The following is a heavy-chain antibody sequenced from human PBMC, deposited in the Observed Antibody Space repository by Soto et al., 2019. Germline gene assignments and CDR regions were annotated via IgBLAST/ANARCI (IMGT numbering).Heavy chain of an antibody. CDR3: ARGNSSSWDPRRDYYGMDV. J-gene: IGHJ6*02. V-gene: IGHV1-69*01. CDR2: IIPIFGTA. CDR1: GGTFSSYA. Sequence: QVQLVQSGAEVKKPGSSVKVSCKASGGTFSSYAISWVRQAPGQGLEWMGGIIPIFGTANYAQKFQGRVTITAEESTSTAYMELSSLRSEDTAVYYCARGNSSSWDPRRDYYGMDVWGQGTTVTVSS. D-gene: IGHD6-13*01.